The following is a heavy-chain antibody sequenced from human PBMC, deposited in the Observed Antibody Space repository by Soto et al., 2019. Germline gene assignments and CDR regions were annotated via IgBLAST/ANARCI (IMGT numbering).Heavy chain of an antibody. J-gene: IGHJ3*02. CDR3: ARDLYNWTLNDAFDI. V-gene: IGHV1-18*01. D-gene: IGHD1-20*01. CDR2: ISAYNGNT. CDR1: GYTFTSYG. Sequence: ASVKVSCKASGYTFTSYGISWVRQAPVQGLEWMGWISAYNGNTNYAQKLQGRVTMTTDTSTSTAYMELRSLRSDDTAVYYCARDLYNWTLNDAFDIWGQGTMVTVSS.